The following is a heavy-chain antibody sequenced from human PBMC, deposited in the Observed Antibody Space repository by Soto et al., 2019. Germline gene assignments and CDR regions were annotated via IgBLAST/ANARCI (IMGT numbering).Heavy chain of an antibody. Sequence: GGSLRLSCAASGFTFSSYAMSWVRQAPGKGLEWVSAISGSGGSTYYADSVKGRFTISRDNSKNTLYLQMNSLRAEDTAVYYCAKGSHDYIWGSYRPYYFDYWGQGTLVTVSS. CDR1: GFTFSSYA. CDR2: ISGSGGST. J-gene: IGHJ4*02. D-gene: IGHD3-16*02. V-gene: IGHV3-23*01. CDR3: AKGSHDYIWGSYRPYYFDY.